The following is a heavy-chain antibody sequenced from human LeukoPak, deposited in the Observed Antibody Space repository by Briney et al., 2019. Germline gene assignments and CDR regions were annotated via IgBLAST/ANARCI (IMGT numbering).Heavy chain of an antibody. D-gene: IGHD2-2*01. CDR2: IYPGDSDT. Sequence: GESLKISCQGSGYIFTSYWIGWVRQMPGKGLEWMGIIYPGDSDTRYSPSFQGQVTISADKSISTAYLQWSSLKASDTAMYYCATYCSSTSCSRANWFDPWGQGALVTVSS. CDR3: ATYCSSTSCSRANWFDP. V-gene: IGHV5-51*01. CDR1: GYIFTSYW. J-gene: IGHJ5*02.